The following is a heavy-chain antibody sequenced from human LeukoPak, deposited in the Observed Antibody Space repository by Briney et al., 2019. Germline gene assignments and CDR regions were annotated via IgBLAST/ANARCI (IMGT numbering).Heavy chain of an antibody. CDR2: ISYDGSNK. CDR3: AKVSDILTGSFDY. D-gene: IGHD3-9*01. Sequence: GGSLRLSCAASGFTFSSYGMHWVRQAPGKGLEWAAVISYDGSNKYYADSVKGRFTISRDNSKNTLYLQMNSLRAEDTAVYYCAKVSDILTGSFDYWGQGTLVTVSS. CDR1: GFTFSSYG. V-gene: IGHV3-30*18. J-gene: IGHJ4*02.